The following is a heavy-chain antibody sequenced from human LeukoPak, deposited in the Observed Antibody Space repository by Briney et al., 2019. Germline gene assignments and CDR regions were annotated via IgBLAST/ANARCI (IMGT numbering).Heavy chain of an antibody. J-gene: IGHJ3*02. V-gene: IGHV3-21*01. CDR2: ISSSSSYI. CDR3: ASDSSAKKDDAFDI. CDR1: GFTFSSYS. D-gene: IGHD2-2*01. Sequence: GGSLRLSCAASGFTFSSYSMNWVRQAPGKGLEWVSSISSSSSYIYYADSVKGRFTISRDNAKNSLYLQMNSLRAEDTAVYYCASDSSAKKDDAFDIWGQGTMVTVSS.